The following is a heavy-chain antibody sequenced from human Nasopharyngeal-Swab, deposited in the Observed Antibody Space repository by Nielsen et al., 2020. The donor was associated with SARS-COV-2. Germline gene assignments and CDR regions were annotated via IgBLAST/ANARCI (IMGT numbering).Heavy chain of an antibody. V-gene: IGHV4-4*02. CDR2: IYHSGSA. J-gene: IGHJ6*02. D-gene: IGHD1-7*01. CDR1: GGSISSTNW. Sequence: GSLRLSCAVSGGSISSTNWWSWVRQPPGKGLEWIGEIYHSGSANYNPSLKSRVTISVDMSKNQFSLKLSSVTAADTAVYYCARNWNYGYYYGMDVWGQGTTVTVSS. CDR3: ARNWNYGYYYGMDV.